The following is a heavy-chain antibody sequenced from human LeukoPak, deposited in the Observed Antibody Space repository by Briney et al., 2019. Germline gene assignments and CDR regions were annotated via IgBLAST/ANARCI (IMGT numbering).Heavy chain of an antibody. CDR1: GFTFSRHG. V-gene: IGHV3-30*02. Sequence: GGSLRLSCVASGFTFSRHGMHWVRQAPGKGLEWVAFIRYDASDKYYADSVKGRFTISRDNSKNTLYLQMNSLRPEDTAVYYCAKDKAFLAGYFDYWGQGNLVTVSS. CDR3: AKDKAFLAGYFDY. CDR2: IRYDASDK. J-gene: IGHJ4*02.